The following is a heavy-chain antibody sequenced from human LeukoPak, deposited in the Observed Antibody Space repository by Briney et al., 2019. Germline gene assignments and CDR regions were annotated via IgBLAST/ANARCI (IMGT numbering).Heavy chain of an antibody. Sequence: GGTLRLSCAASGFTFSSYGMSWVRQAPGKGLEWVSAISGSGGSTYYADSVKGRFTISRDNSKNTLYLQMNSLRAEDTAVYYCAKALRGAVTAMAYMYYFDYWGQGTLVTVSS. CDR3: AKALRGAVTAMAYMYYFDY. V-gene: IGHV3-23*01. CDR1: GFTFSSYG. D-gene: IGHD2-21*02. J-gene: IGHJ4*02. CDR2: ISGSGGST.